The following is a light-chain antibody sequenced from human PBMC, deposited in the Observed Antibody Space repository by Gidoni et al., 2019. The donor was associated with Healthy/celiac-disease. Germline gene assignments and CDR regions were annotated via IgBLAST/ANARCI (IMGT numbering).Light chain of an antibody. CDR2: AAS. CDR1: QSISSY. CDR3: QQSYSTPYT. Sequence: VSLALRASQSISSYLNWYQQKPGKAPKLLIYAASSLQSGVPSRFSGSGSGTDFTLTISSLQPEDFATYYCQQSYSTPYTFGQGTKLEIK. V-gene: IGKV1-39*01. J-gene: IGKJ2*01.